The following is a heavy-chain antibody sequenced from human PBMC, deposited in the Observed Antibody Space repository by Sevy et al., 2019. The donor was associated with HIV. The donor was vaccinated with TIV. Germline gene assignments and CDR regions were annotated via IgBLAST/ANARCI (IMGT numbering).Heavy chain of an antibody. Sequence: GGSLRLSCAASGFIFNNYGMHWVRQAPGKGLEWVAVIWCDGSNKYYADSVKGRFTISRDNSKNTLYLQMNSLRAEDTAVYYCAREYTIFGVANLPSDYLGQGTLVTVSS. J-gene: IGHJ4*02. CDR2: IWCDGSNK. V-gene: IGHV3-33*01. D-gene: IGHD3-3*01. CDR3: AREYTIFGVANLPSDY. CDR1: GFIFNNYG.